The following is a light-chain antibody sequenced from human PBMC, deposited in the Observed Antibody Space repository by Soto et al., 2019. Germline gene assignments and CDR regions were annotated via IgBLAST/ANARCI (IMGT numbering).Light chain of an antibody. Sequence: LTQPASVSGSPGQSITISCTGSTSDIEAYDLVSWYQQHPGKAPSLIIYEVNKRPSGVSNRFSGSKSGDTASLTISGLQADDEADYYCCSYARASNYVFGTGTKVTV. V-gene: IGLV2-23*02. CDR1: TSDIEAYDL. CDR3: CSYARASNYV. J-gene: IGLJ1*01. CDR2: EVN.